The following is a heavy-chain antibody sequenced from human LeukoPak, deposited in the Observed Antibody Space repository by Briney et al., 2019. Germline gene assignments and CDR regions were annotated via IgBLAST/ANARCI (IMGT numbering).Heavy chain of an antibody. V-gene: IGHV3-23*01. D-gene: IGHD3-10*01. Sequence: GGSLRLSCAASGFTFSSYAMSWVRQAPGKGLEWVSAISGSGGSTYYADSVRGRFIISRENAKNSFYLQLNSLTVGDTAVYYCAREGSGEFADIWGQGTLVTVSS. CDR2: ISGSGGST. CDR1: GFTFSSYA. J-gene: IGHJ3*02. CDR3: AREGSGEFADI.